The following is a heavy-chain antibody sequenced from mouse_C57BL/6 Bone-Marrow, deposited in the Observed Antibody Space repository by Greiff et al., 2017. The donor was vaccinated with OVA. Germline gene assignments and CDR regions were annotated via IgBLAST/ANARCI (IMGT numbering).Heavy chain of an antibody. J-gene: IGHJ3*01. CDR3: ARRILRSAWFAY. D-gene: IGHD1-1*01. CDR1: GFTFSDYG. CDR2: ISNLAYSI. Sequence: EVKLVESGGGLVQPGGSLKLSCAASGFTFSDYGMAWVRQAPRKGPEWVAFISNLAYSIYYADTVTGRFTISRENAKNTLYLEMSSLRSEDTAMYYCARRILRSAWFAYWGQGTLVTVSA. V-gene: IGHV5-15*01.